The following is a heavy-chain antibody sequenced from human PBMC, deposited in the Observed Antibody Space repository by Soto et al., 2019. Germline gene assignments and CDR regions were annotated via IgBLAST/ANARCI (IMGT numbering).Heavy chain of an antibody. CDR2: TYFRSKWYN. CDR1: GDSVSSNTAS. J-gene: IGHJ5*02. V-gene: IGHV6-1*01. Sequence: SRTLSLTCALSGDSVSSNTASCNWIRQSPSRGLEWLGRTYFRSKWYNDYAVSVKSRIIINPDTSNNQFSLQLNSVTPADTAVYFCAKGDNLGPKTGYAFDPWGQGIMVTVSS. CDR3: AKGDNLGPKTGYAFDP. D-gene: IGHD5-12*01.